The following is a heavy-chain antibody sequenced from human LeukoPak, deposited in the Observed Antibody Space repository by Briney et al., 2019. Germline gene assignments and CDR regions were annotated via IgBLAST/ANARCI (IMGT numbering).Heavy chain of an antibody. CDR3: ATDYHLSSPDYDSSGSTFRN. CDR1: GYTLTELS. Sequence: ASVKVSCKVSGYTLTELSMHWVRQAPGKGLEWMGGFEPEDGGTIYAQKFQGRVTMTEDTSTDTAYMELSSLRSEDTAVYYCATDYHLSSPDYDSSGSTFRNWGQGTLVTVSS. V-gene: IGHV1-24*01. D-gene: IGHD3-22*01. J-gene: IGHJ4*02. CDR2: FEPEDGGT.